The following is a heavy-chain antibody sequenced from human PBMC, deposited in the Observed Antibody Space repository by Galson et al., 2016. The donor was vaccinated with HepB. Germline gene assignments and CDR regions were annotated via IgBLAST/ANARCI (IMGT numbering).Heavy chain of an antibody. CDR1: GFIFSDYS. Sequence: SLRLSCAASGFIFSDYSMSWVRQAPGKGLEWVSSTGTGSTYKYYADSVKGRFTISRDDAQNSLFLQMNGLRVEDTAVYYCVKSTVRHLRYSGMDVWGQGTTVTVSS. D-gene: IGHD4-11*01. V-gene: IGHV3-21*01. CDR2: TGTGSTYK. CDR3: VKSTVRHLRYSGMDV. J-gene: IGHJ6*02.